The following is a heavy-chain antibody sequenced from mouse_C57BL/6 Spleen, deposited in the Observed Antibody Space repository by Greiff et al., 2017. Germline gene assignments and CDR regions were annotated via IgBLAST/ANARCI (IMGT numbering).Heavy chain of an antibody. D-gene: IGHD2-3*01. J-gene: IGHJ1*03. CDR3: TRRDGYYDWYFDV. V-gene: IGHV1-5*01. CDR1: GYTFTSYW. CDR2: IYPGNSDT. Sequence: EVQLQQSGTVLARPGASVKMSCKTSGYTFTSYWMHWVKQRPGQGLEWIGAIYPGNSDTSYNQKFKGKAKLTAVTSASTAYMELSSLTNEDSAVXYCTRRDGYYDWYFDVWGTGTTVTVSS.